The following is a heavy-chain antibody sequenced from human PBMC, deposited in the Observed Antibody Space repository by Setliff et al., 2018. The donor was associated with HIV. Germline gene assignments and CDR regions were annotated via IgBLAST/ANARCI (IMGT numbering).Heavy chain of an antibody. V-gene: IGHV4-61*09. CDR3: ARDRGGAAAGGYYYMDV. D-gene: IGHD6-13*01. J-gene: IGHJ6*03. Sequence: PSETLSPTCNVSGGSISSGGYYWSWIRQPAGKGLEWIGHIYTSGSTNYNPSLKSRVTISIDTSKNQFSLKLSSVTAADTAVYYCARDRGGAAAGGYYYMDVWGKGTTVTSP. CDR2: IYTSGST. CDR1: GGSISSGGYY.